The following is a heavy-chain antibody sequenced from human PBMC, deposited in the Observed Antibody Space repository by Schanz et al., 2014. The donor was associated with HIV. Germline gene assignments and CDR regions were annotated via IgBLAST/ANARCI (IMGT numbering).Heavy chain of an antibody. Sequence: VQLVESGGGVVQPGRSLRLSCAASGFTFNSYAMHWVRQAPGKGLERVTVISNDGSNKYYTDSVKGRFTISRDNSKNTVYLQMNSLRPEDTAVYYCARMEQLIIGYYYGMDVWGQGTTVTVSS. CDR1: GFTFNSYA. CDR2: ISNDGSNK. CDR3: ARMEQLIIGYYYGMDV. D-gene: IGHD3-16*01. V-gene: IGHV3-30-3*01. J-gene: IGHJ6*02.